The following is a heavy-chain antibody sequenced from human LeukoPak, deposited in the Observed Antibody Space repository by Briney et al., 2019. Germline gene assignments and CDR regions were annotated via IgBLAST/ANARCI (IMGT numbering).Heavy chain of an antibody. D-gene: IGHD2-2*01. CDR3: ASGIVVPAAMGRNNWFDP. V-gene: IGHV4-31*03. J-gene: IGHJ5*02. Sequence: ASETLSLTCTVSGGSISSGGYYWSWIRQHPGKGLEWIGYIYYSGSTYYNPSLKSRVTISVDTSKNQFSLKLSSVTAADTAVYYCASGIVVPAAMGRNNWFDPWGQGTLVTVSS. CDR2: IYYSGST. CDR1: GGSISSGGYY.